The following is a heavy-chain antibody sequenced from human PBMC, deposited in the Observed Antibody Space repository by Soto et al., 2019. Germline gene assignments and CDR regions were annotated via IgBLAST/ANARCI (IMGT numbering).Heavy chain of an antibody. Sequence: QVQLQESGPGLVKPSQTLSLTCTVSGGSISSGGYYWSWIRQHPGKGLEWIGYIYYSGSTYYNPSLKSRVTISVDTSKNQFSLKLSSVTAADTAVYYCARDVIGFTIFGVVTNYFDYWGQGTLVTVSS. CDR1: GGSISSGGYY. J-gene: IGHJ4*02. CDR2: IYYSGST. D-gene: IGHD3-3*01. V-gene: IGHV4-31*03. CDR3: ARDVIGFTIFGVVTNYFDY.